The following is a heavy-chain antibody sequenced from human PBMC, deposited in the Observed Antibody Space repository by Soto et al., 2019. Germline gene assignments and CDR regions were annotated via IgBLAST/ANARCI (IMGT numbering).Heavy chain of an antibody. V-gene: IGHV3-21*01. CDR3: ASENYDFWSGSSNYFRIDV. CDR2: ISSSSLYI. D-gene: IGHD3-3*01. J-gene: IGHJ6*02. Sequence: EVQLVESGGGLVKPGGSLRVSCAASGFTFSNYTMNWVRQAPGKGLEWVSAISSSSLYIYYADSVEGRFTISRDNAKKSLYLQMNSLGAEDTAVYYCASENYDFWSGSSNYFRIDVWGQGTEVTVS. CDR1: GFTFSNYT.